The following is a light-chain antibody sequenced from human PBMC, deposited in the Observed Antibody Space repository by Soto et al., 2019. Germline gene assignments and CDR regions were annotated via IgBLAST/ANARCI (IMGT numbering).Light chain of an antibody. CDR3: ISYTVSRSYV. V-gene: IGLV2-14*01. Sequence: QSVLTQPASVSGSPGQSITISCSGTSSDIGTYDHVAWFQQFPGKTPKLVIYSVSDRPSGVSYRFSGSKSGNTASLTISGLQADDEADYYCISYTVSRSYVFGTGTKATVL. CDR1: SSDIGTYDH. J-gene: IGLJ1*01. CDR2: SVS.